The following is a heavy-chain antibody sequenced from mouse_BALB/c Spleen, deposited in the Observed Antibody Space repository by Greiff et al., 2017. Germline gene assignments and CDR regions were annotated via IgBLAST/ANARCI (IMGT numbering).Heavy chain of an antibody. D-gene: IGHD1-1*01. CDR2: IWGDGST. CDR3: ARAHYYGTWFAD. Sequence: QVQLQQSGPGLVAPSQSLSITCTVSGFSLTGYGVNWVRQPPGKGLEWLGMIWGDGSTDYNSALKSRLSISKDNSKSQVFLKMNSLQTDDTARYYGARAHYYGTWFADWGQGTLVTVSA. CDR1: GFSLTGYG. V-gene: IGHV2-6-7*01. J-gene: IGHJ3*01.